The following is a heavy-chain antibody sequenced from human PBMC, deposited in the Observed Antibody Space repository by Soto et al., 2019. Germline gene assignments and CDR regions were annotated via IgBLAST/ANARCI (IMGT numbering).Heavy chain of an antibody. J-gene: IGHJ4*02. Sequence: GGSLRLSCAASGFTFSSYGMHWVRQAPGKGLEWVAVISYDGSNKYYADSVKGRFTISRDNSKNTLYLQMNSLRAEDTAVYYCAKGLQLGDYDFWSGYYPYYFDYWGQGTLVTVSS. D-gene: IGHD3-3*01. CDR1: GFTFSSYG. V-gene: IGHV3-30*18. CDR3: AKGLQLGDYDFWSGYYPYYFDY. CDR2: ISYDGSNK.